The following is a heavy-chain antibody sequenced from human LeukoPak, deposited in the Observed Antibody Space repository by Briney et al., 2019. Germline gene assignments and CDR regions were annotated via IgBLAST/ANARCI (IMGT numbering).Heavy chain of an antibody. J-gene: IGHJ4*02. V-gene: IGHV4-59*11. D-gene: IGHD1-14*01. CDR3: AGLARYNDY. CDR1: GGSISSHY. Sequence: SETLSLTCTVSGGSISSHYWSWIRQPPGKGLEWIGYIYNSGSTNYNPSLKSRVSISVDTSKNQFSLKLSSVTAADTAVYYCAGLARYNDYWGQGTLVTVSS. CDR2: IYNSGST.